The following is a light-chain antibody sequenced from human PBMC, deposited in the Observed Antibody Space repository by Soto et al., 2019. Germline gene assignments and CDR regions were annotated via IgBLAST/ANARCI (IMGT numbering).Light chain of an antibody. Sequence: QSALTQPASVSGSPGQSITISCTGTSSDIGAYNYVSWYQQHPGKAPKLMIYDVSNRPSGISNRFSGSKSGNRASLTISGLQAEDEADYYCCSYTSSSALVFGAGTKLTVL. V-gene: IGLV2-14*01. CDR1: SSDIGAYNY. J-gene: IGLJ1*01. CDR2: DVS. CDR3: CSYTSSSALV.